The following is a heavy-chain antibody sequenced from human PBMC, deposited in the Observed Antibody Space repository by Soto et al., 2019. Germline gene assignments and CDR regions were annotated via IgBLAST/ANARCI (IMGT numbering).Heavy chain of an antibody. D-gene: IGHD3-10*01. CDR3: AAELGFGKLSVV. J-gene: IGHJ6*02. CDR2: IIPLFVTT. V-gene: IGHV1-69*01. Sequence: QVQVVQSGVEVRRPGSSVKVSCKASGDTFKNCVISWVRQASGQGLEWMGGIIPLFVTTDFAQRSQGRHTITTDESTTAAYMELSRLRSEDTATYYCAAELGFGKLSVVWGQGTTVIDSS. CDR1: GDTFKNCV.